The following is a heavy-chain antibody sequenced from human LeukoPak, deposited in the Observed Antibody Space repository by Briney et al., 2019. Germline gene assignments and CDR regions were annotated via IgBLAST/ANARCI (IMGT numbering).Heavy chain of an antibody. CDR2: IGTAGDT. D-gene: IGHD4-23*01. CDR1: GFTFSSYD. Sequence: GGSLRLSCAASGFTFSSYDMHWVRQATGKGLEWVSAIGTAGDTYYPGSVKGRFTISRDNSKNTLSLQMNSLRVEDTAVYYCARAPTVNYGGPNPFDYWGQGTLVTVSS. J-gene: IGHJ4*02. CDR3: ARAPTVNYGGPNPFDY. V-gene: IGHV3-13*01.